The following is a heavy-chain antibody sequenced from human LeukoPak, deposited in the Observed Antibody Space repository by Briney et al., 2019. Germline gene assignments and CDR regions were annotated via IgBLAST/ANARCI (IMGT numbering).Heavy chain of an antibody. J-gene: IGHJ6*03. CDR3: ARESRGYDILTGKYHRGYYSYYMDV. CDR2: IKQDGSEK. CDR1: GFTFSSYW. Sequence: GGSLRLSCAASGFTFSSYWVSWVRQAPGKGLEWVANIKQDGSEKYYVDSVKGRFTISRDNAKNSLYLQMNSLRAEDTAVYYCARESRGYDILTGKYHRGYYSYYMDVWGKGTTVTVSS. D-gene: IGHD3-9*01. V-gene: IGHV3-7*01.